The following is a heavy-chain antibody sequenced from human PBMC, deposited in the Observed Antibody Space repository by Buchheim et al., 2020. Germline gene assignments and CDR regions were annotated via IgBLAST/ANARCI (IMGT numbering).Heavy chain of an antibody. Sequence: QVQLVESGGGVVQPGRSLRLSCAASGFTFSSYGMHWVRQAPGKGLEWLAVISYDGSNKYYADSVKGRFTISRDNSKNTLYLQMNSLRAEDTAVYYCAKDDDYYGSGKQMGYFDYWGQGTL. CDR1: GFTFSSYG. CDR2: ISYDGSNK. J-gene: IGHJ4*02. CDR3: AKDDDYYGSGKQMGYFDY. D-gene: IGHD3-10*01. V-gene: IGHV3-30*18.